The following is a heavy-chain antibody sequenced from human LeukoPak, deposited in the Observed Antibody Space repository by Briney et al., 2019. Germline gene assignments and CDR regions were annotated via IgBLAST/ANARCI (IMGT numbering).Heavy chain of an antibody. D-gene: IGHD4-17*01. CDR1: GGSISTGSYY. V-gene: IGHV4-39*01. J-gene: IGHJ4*02. CDR3: ARLTVTDLYYFDY. Sequence: SETLSLTCTVSGGSISTGSYYWGWIRQPPGKGLEWIGSIYSSGSTYYNPSLKSRVTISVDTSKNQFSLRLSSVAAADTAVYYCARLTVTDLYYFDYWGQGTLVTVSS. CDR2: IYSSGST.